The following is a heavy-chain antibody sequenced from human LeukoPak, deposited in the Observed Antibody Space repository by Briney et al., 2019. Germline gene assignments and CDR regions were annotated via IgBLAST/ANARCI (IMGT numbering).Heavy chain of an antibody. CDR2: IYYSGST. J-gene: IGHJ4*02. D-gene: IGHD1-26*01. CDR3: ARLGWDGHY. CDR1: GGSISSYY. V-gene: IGHV4-59*08. Sequence: PSETLSLTCTVSGGSISSYYWSWIRQPPGKGLEWIGYIYYSGSTNYYPSLKSRVTISVDTSKNQFSLKLSSVTAADTAVYYCARLGWDGHYWGQGTLVTVSS.